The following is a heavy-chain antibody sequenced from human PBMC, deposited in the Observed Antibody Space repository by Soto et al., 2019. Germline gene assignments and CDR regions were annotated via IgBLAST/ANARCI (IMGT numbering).Heavy chain of an antibody. V-gene: IGHV4-39*01. D-gene: IGHD3-16*01. CDR3: ARHNGPLYVGYYYDMDV. J-gene: IGHJ6*02. CDR2: IYYSGYT. CDR1: GGSISSSSYY. Sequence: QLQLQESGPGLVKPSETLSLTCTVSGGSISSSSYYWGWIRQPPGKGLEWIGSIYYSGYTYYNPSLKSRVTLSLDTSKNQFSLKLSSVTAADTAVYYCARHNGPLYVGYYYDMDVWGQGTTVTVSS.